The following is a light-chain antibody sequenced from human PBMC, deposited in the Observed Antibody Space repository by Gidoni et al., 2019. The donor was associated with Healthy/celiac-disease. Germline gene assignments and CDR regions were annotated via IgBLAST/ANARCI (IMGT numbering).Light chain of an antibody. CDR3: QQYNSYLLT. V-gene: IGKV1-5*01. CDR1: QSISSW. J-gene: IGKJ4*01. Sequence: DIQMTQSPSTLSASVGDRVTITCRASQSISSWLDWYQQKPGKAPKLLIYDASCLESGVPSRFSGSGSGTEFTLTISSLQPDDFATYYCQQYNSYLLTFGGGTKVEIK. CDR2: DAS.